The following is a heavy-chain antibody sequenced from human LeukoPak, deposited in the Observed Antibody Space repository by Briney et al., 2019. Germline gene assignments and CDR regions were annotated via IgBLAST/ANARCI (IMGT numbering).Heavy chain of an antibody. CDR2: INHSGST. Sequence: PSETLSLTCAVYGGSFSGYYWSWIRQPPGKGLEWVGEINHSGSTNYNPSLKSRVTISVDTSKNQFPLKLSSVTAADTAVYYCASRYYGSGSYFNDYWGQGTLVTVSS. CDR1: GGSFSGYY. CDR3: ASRYYGSGSYFNDY. J-gene: IGHJ4*02. V-gene: IGHV4-34*01. D-gene: IGHD3-10*01.